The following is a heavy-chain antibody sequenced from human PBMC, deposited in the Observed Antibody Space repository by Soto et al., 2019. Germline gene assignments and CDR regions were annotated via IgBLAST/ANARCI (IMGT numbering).Heavy chain of an antibody. CDR3: AKGVGAYLDY. CDR2: ISYDGSNK. CDR1: GFTFSSYG. V-gene: IGHV3-30*18. Sequence: GGSLRLSCAASGFTFSSYGMHWVRQAPGKGLEWVAGISYDGSNKYYADSVKGRFTISRDNSKNTLYLQMNSLRAEDTAVYYCAKGVGAYLDYWGQGTLVTVSS. J-gene: IGHJ4*02. D-gene: IGHD1-26*01.